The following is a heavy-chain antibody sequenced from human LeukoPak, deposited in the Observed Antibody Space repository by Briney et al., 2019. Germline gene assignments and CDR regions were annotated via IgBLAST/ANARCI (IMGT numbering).Heavy chain of an antibody. Sequence: ASVKVSCKASGYTFTGYYIHWVRQAPGQGLEWIGWINTISGGTNYAQKFQGRVTMTRDTSISTAYMELSRLRSDDTAVYYCARVNSITMVRVYSGGFDYWGQGTLVTVSS. CDR3: ARVNSITMVRVYSGGFDY. D-gene: IGHD3-10*01. V-gene: IGHV1-2*02. CDR2: INTISGGT. J-gene: IGHJ4*02. CDR1: GYTFTGYY.